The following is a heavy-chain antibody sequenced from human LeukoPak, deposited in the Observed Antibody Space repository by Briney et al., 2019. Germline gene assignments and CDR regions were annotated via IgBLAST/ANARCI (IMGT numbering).Heavy chain of an antibody. V-gene: IGHV4-34*01. D-gene: IGHD4-17*01. Sequence: PGGSLRLSCAASGFTFSSYSMNWVRQPPGKGLEWIGEINHSGSTNYNPSLKSRVTISVDTSKNQFSLKLSSVTAADTAVYYCASEDYGDLRVFDYWGQGTLVTVSS. CDR1: GFTFSSYS. J-gene: IGHJ4*02. CDR2: INHSGST. CDR3: ASEDYGDLRVFDY.